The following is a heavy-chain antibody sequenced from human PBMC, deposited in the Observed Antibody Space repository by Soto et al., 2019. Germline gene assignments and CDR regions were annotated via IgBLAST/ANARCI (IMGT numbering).Heavy chain of an antibody. CDR2: IKQDGSEK. D-gene: IGHD3-3*01. CDR3: AREPSISITIFGVVTPFDP. Sequence: WGSLRLSCAASGFTVSSYGMDWVRQAPGKGLEWVANIKQDGSEKYYVDSVKGRFTISRDNAKNSLYLQMNSLRAEDTAVYYCAREPSISITIFGVVTPFDPWGQGTLVTVSS. J-gene: IGHJ5*02. V-gene: IGHV3-7*01. CDR1: GFTVSSYG.